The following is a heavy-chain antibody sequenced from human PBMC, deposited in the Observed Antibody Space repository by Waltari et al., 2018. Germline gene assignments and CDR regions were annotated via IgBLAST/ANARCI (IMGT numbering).Heavy chain of an antibody. CDR1: GFTFSSYW. Sequence: EVQLVESGGGLVQPGGSLRLSCAASGFTFSSYWLSWVRQAPGKGVEWGANIKQDGSGKYYVGSVKDRFNISRDNAKNSLYVQMNSLRAEDTAVYYCARDRDSMVRGVISQWGQGTLVTVSS. J-gene: IGHJ4*02. CDR2: IKQDGSGK. V-gene: IGHV3-7*01. D-gene: IGHD3-10*01. CDR3: ARDRDSMVRGVISQ.